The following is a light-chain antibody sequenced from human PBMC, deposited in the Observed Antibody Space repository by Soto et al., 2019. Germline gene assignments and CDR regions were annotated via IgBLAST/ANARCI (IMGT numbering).Light chain of an antibody. V-gene: IGKV4-1*01. CDR2: WAS. CDR3: QQCGSSPET. Sequence: DIVMTQSPDSLAVSLGERATINCKSSQNVLYSSNNKNYLAWYQQKPGQPPKLLIYWASTRESGVPDRFSGSGSGTDFTLTISRLEPEDFAVYYCQQCGSSPETFGQGTKVDIK. CDR1: QNVLYSSNNKNY. J-gene: IGKJ1*01.